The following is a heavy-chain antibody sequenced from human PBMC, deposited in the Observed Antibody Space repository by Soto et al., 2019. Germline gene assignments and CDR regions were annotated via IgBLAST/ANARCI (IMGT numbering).Heavy chain of an antibody. CDR1: GFTFSNYG. Sequence: QVQLVESGGGVVQPGRSLRLSCAASGFTFSNYGMHWVRQGPGKGLEWVAVIWYDGSNKNYADSVKGRFTISRDNSKNTLYQQMNNLRAEDTAMYYWAREGVGDYGTLWGQGTMVPVSS. D-gene: IGHD4-17*01. CDR3: AREGVGDYGTL. J-gene: IGHJ3*01. CDR2: IWYDGSNK. V-gene: IGHV3-33*01.